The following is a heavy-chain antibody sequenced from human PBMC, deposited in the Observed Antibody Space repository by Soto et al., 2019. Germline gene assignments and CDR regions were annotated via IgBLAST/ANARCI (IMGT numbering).Heavy chain of an antibody. D-gene: IGHD1-26*01. J-gene: IGHJ6*02. CDR3: ARRPGRELLDYYYGMDV. V-gene: IGHV4-59*01. CDR2: IYYSGST. CDR1: GGSISSYY. Sequence: SETLSLTCTVSGGSISSYYWSWIRQPPGKGLEWIGYIYYSGSTNYNPSLKSRVTISVDTSKNQFSLKLSSVTAADTAVYYCARRPGRELLDYYYGMDVWGQGTTVTVSS.